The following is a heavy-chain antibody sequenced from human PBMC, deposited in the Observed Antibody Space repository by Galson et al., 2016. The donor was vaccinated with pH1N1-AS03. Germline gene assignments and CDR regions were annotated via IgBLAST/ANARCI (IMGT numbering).Heavy chain of an antibody. CDR2: IIAMFGTV. J-gene: IGHJ3*02. V-gene: IGHV1-69*06. CDR1: GGTFSSYA. Sequence: SVKVSCKASGGTFSSYAISWVRQAPGQGLEWMGGIIAMFGTVNYAQKVQGRVTITADKSTSTAYMELSSLRSEDTAVYYCARDANYDFWSGHDAFDIWGQGTMVTVSS. D-gene: IGHD3-3*01. CDR3: ARDANYDFWSGHDAFDI.